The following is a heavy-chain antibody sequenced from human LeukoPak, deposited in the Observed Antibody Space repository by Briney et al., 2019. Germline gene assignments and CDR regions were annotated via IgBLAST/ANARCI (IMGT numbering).Heavy chain of an antibody. CDR1: GFSFSRFS. V-gene: IGHV3-48*04. CDR3: ARLVLSRSWFDDF. J-gene: IGHJ4*02. D-gene: IGHD6-13*01. Sequence: GGSLRLSCAASGFSFSRFSMNWVRQAPGKGLEWLSYINFAGDVIWYADSVKGRFTISGDNAKSSLFLQMNSLRAEDTAVYYCARLVLSRSWFDDFWGQGTLVTVSS. CDR2: INFAGDVI.